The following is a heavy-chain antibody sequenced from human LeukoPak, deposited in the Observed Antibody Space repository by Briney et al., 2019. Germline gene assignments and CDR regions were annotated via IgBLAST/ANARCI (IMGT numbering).Heavy chain of an antibody. CDR2: IYSGGST. Sequence: PGGSLRLSCAASGFTVSSNYMSWVRQAPGKGLEWVSVIYSGGSTYYADSVKGRFTISRDNSKNTLYLQMNSLRAEDTAVYYCARDSVYDSSGYYPDGTAFDIWGQGTMVTVSS. CDR1: GFTVSSNY. V-gene: IGHV3-53*01. CDR3: ARDSVYDSSGYYPDGTAFDI. D-gene: IGHD3-22*01. J-gene: IGHJ3*02.